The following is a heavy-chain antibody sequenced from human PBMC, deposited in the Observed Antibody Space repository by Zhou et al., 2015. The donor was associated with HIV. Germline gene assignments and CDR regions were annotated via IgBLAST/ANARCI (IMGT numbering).Heavy chain of an antibody. V-gene: IGHV1-69*12. CDR2: IIPIFGTA. D-gene: IGHD3-10*01. Sequence: QVQLVQSGAEVKKPGSSVKVSCKASGGPFSSSTISWVRQAPGQGLEWMGGIIPIFGTANYAQKFQGRVTITADESTSTAYMELSSLRSEDTAVYYCAKCNGPAGGYYYYYMDVWGKGTTVTVSS. CDR3: AKCNGPAGGYYYYYMDV. J-gene: IGHJ6*03. CDR1: GGPFSSST.